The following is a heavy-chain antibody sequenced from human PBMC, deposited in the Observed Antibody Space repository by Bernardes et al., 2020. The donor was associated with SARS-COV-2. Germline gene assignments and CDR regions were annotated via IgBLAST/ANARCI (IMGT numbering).Heavy chain of an antibody. Sequence: ASVKVSCKASGYTFTSYAISWVRQAPGQGLEWMGWISAYTGNTNYAQKLQGRVTMTTDTSTSTAYMELRSLRSDDTAVYYCASSNIVVVPAGGDALDIWGQGKMVTVSS. J-gene: IGHJ3*02. CDR3: ASSNIVVVPAGGDALDI. D-gene: IGHD2-2*01. CDR2: ISAYTGNT. V-gene: IGHV1-18*01. CDR1: GYTFTSYA.